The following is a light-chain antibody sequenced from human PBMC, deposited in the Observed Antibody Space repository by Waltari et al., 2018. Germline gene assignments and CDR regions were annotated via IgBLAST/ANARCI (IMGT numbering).Light chain of an antibody. CDR1: QSVFHSSDSKNY. Sequence: DIVMTQSPDSLAVSLGEGATIHCKSSQSVFHSSDSKNYLTWYQQKPGQPPKLLIYWASTRQSGVPDRFSGSGSGTDFTLTISSLQAEDVALYYCQQHYSSPLTFGGGTKVEIQ. CDR3: QQHYSSPLT. V-gene: IGKV4-1*01. J-gene: IGKJ4*01. CDR2: WAS.